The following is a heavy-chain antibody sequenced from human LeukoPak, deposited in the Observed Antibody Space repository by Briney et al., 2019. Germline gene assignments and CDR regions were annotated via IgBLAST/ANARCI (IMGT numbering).Heavy chain of an antibody. Sequence: GGSLRLSCAASGFTFSSYAMSWVCQAQGKGLEWVSAISGSGGSTYYADSVKGRFTISRDNSKNTLYLQMNSLRAEDTAVYYCEKDARRGYFDYWGQGTLVTVSS. CDR1: GFTFSSYA. J-gene: IGHJ4*02. CDR3: EKDARRGYFDY. CDR2: ISGSGGST. V-gene: IGHV3-23*01.